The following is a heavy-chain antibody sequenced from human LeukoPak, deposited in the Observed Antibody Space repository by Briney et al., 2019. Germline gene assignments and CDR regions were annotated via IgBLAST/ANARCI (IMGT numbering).Heavy chain of an antibody. CDR3: AKGWGIPIFGVVTN. Sequence: GGSLRLSCAASGFTFSSYGMHWVRQAPGKGLEWVAVILHDGSNKYYADSVKGRFTISRDNSKNTLYLVMSSLRAEDTAVYYCAKGWGIPIFGVVTNWGQGTLVTVSS. CDR1: GFTFSSYG. J-gene: IGHJ4*02. V-gene: IGHV3-30*18. CDR2: ILHDGSNK. D-gene: IGHD3-3*01.